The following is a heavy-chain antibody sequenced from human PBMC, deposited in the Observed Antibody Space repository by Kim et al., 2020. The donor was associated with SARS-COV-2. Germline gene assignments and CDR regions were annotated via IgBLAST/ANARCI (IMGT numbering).Heavy chain of an antibody. V-gene: IGHV3-30*18. Sequence: GGSLRLSCAASGFTFSSYGMHWVRQAPGKGLEWVAVISYDGSNKYYADSVKGRFTISRDNSKNTLYLQMNSLRAEDTAVYYCAKESPLLLWFGELRRSRAYYFDYWGQGTLVTVSS. CDR3: AKESPLLLWFGELRRSRAYYFDY. J-gene: IGHJ4*02. CDR2: ISYDGSNK. D-gene: IGHD3-10*01. CDR1: GFTFSSYG.